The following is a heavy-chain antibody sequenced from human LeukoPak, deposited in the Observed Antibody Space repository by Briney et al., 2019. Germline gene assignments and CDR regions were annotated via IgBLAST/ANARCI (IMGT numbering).Heavy chain of an antibody. D-gene: IGHD6-19*01. CDR1: GFTFSGYS. CDR2: ISGSGSAT. V-gene: IGHV3-48*02. CDR3: ARERIAMAGTGRYYFDY. Sequence: GGSLRLSCAASGFTFSGYSMTWVRQAPGKGLEWVSYISGSGSATSYADSVEGRFTISGDNAKNSLYLQMNSLRDEDTAVYYCARERIAMAGTGRYYFDYWGQGALVAVSS. J-gene: IGHJ4*02.